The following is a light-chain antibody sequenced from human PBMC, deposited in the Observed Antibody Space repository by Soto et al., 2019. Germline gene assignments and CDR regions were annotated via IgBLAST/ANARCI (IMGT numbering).Light chain of an antibody. Sequence: DIVMTQSPLSLPVTPGEPASISCRSSQSLLHSNGYNYLDWYLQKPGQSPQLLIYLGSNRASGVFDMXSGSGSGTDFTLKISRVEAEDVGVYYCRQALQTPLTFGGGTKVEIK. CDR2: LGS. CDR1: QSLLHSNGYNY. CDR3: RQALQTPLT. V-gene: IGKV2-28*01. J-gene: IGKJ4*01.